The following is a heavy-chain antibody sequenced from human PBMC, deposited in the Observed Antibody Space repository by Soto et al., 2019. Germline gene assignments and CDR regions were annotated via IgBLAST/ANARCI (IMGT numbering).Heavy chain of an antibody. CDR3: AKVAPVVWGSPV. CDR2: ITGSGGAI. Sequence: PGGSLRRSCIASGFASSSSEMNWFRQTPEKGLEWLAYITGSGGAIFHADSVKGRFSISRDNAKNSLFLEMNHLTADDTGVYYCAKVAPVVWGSPVWGQGTLVAVPS. D-gene: IGHD3-16*01. J-gene: IGHJ4*02. V-gene: IGHV3-48*03. CDR1: GFASSSSE.